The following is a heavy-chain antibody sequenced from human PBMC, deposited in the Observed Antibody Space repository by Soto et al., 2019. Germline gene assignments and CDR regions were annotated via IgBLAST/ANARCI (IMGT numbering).Heavy chain of an antibody. D-gene: IGHD3-10*01. V-gene: IGHV1-69*02. CDR3: ASSYGAGYRACDY. Sequence: QVQLVQSGAEVKRPGSSVKVSCKASGDTFTFYSINWVRQAPGLGLEWMGRINPILSMSNYAQRFQGRVTMTANKSTGTDYMELSSLGSEDTAIYYCASSYGAGYRACDYWGQGALVTVSS. CDR1: GDTFTFYS. CDR2: INPILSMS. J-gene: IGHJ4*02.